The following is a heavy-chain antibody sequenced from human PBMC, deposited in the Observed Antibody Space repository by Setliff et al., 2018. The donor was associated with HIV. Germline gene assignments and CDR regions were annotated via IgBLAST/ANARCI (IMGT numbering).Heavy chain of an antibody. CDR3: ARGLSFYDPGGFDY. V-gene: IGHV4-39*07. Sequence: SSETLFLTCTVPGGSINRSNYYWGWIRQPPGKGLEWIGTISYTGSTYYDPSLKSRVTISLDTSKNQFSLKLSSVTAADTAVYYCARGLSFYDPGGFDYWGQGTLVTVSS. D-gene: IGHD3-22*01. J-gene: IGHJ4*02. CDR2: ISYTGST. CDR1: GGSINRSNYY.